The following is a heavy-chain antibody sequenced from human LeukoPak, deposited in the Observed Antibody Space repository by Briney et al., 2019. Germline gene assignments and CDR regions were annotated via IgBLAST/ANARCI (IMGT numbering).Heavy chain of an antibody. CDR1: GFTFSSYD. V-gene: IGHV3-13*01. J-gene: IGHJ5*02. Sequence: GGSLRLSCAASGFTFSSYDMHWVRQATGKGLEWVSAIGTAGDTYYPGSVKGRFTISRDNSKNTLYLQMNSLRAEDTAVYYCAKDRIAARPGWFDPWGQGTLVTVSS. CDR3: AKDRIAARPGWFDP. D-gene: IGHD6-6*01. CDR2: IGTAGDT.